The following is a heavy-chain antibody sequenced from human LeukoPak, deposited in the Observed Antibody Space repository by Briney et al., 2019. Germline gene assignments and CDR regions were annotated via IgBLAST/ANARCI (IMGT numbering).Heavy chain of an antibody. Sequence: GGSLRLSCAASGFTVSSNSLSWVRQAPGKGLEWVSLIYRGSSTYYADSVKGRFTISRDNSQNTLYLQMNSLRVEDTAVYYCARDGGLRYRFDYWGQGTLVTVSS. CDR3: ARDGGLRYRFDY. CDR1: GFTVSSNS. J-gene: IGHJ4*02. V-gene: IGHV3-53*01. CDR2: IYRGSST. D-gene: IGHD5-12*01.